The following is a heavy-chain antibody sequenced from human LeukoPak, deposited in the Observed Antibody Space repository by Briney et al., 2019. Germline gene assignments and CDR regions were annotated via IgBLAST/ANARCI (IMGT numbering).Heavy chain of an antibody. CDR2: ISYDGSNK. J-gene: IGHJ4*02. CDR3: ARSYYYDSSGYHSPLDY. V-gene: IGHV3-30-3*01. Sequence: PGGSLRLSCAASGFTFSSYAMHWVRQAPGKGLEWVAVISYDGSNKYYADSVKGRFTISRDNSKNTLYLQMNSLRAEDTAVYYCARSYYYDSSGYHSPLDYWGQGTLVTVSS. CDR1: GFTFSSYA. D-gene: IGHD3-22*01.